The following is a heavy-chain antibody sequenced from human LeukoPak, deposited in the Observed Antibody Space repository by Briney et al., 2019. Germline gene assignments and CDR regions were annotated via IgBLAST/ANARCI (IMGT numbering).Heavy chain of an antibody. D-gene: IGHD5-18*01. J-gene: IGHJ4*02. CDR2: ISTDGSST. V-gene: IGHV3-74*01. Sequence: GGSLRLSCAASGFTFSNYWMHWVRQAPGKGLVWVPRISTDGSSTNYADPVKGRFTISRDNAKNTLYLQMNSLRAEDTAVYYCAMRSRGNSIADYWGQGTLVTVSS. CDR1: GFTFSNYW. CDR3: AMRSRGNSIADY.